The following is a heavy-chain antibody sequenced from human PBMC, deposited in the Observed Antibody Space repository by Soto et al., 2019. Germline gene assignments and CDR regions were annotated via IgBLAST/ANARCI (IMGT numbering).Heavy chain of an antibody. CDR3: ARGRVDRDVFSLIHYYYGMDV. Sequence: VASVKVSCKASGGTFSSYAISWVRQAPGQGLEWMGGIIPIFGTANYAQKFQGRVTITADKSTSTAYMELSSLRSEDTAVYYCARGRVDRDVFSLIHYYYGMDVWGQGTTVTVSS. J-gene: IGHJ6*02. CDR2: IIPIFGTA. D-gene: IGHD3-22*01. V-gene: IGHV1-69*06. CDR1: GGTFSSYA.